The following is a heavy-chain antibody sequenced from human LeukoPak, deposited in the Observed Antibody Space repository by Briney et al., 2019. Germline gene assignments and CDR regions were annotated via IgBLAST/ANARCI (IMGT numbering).Heavy chain of an antibody. D-gene: IGHD1-26*01. Sequence: ASVKVSCKVSGYTLTELSMHWVRQAPGKGLEWMGGFDPEDGETIYAQKFQGRVTITADKSTSTAYMELSSLRSEDTAVYYCATFIVGATTRVDYWGQGTLVTVSS. V-gene: IGHV1-24*01. J-gene: IGHJ4*02. CDR1: GYTLTELS. CDR3: ATFIVGATTRVDY. CDR2: FDPEDGET.